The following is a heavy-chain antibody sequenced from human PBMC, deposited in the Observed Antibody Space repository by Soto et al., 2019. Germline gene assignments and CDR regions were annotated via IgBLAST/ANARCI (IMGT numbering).Heavy chain of an antibody. D-gene: IGHD2-15*01. CDR3: ARDRSVEVVVARYYYYMDV. J-gene: IGHJ6*03. Sequence: QVQLVQSGAEVQKPGSSVKVSCKASGGTFSSYTISWVRQAPGQGLEWMGRIIPILGIANYAQKFQGRVTITADKSTSTAYMELSSLRSEDTAVYYCARDRSVEVVVARYYYYMDVWGKGTTVTVSS. V-gene: IGHV1-69*08. CDR1: GGTFSSYT. CDR2: IIPILGIA.